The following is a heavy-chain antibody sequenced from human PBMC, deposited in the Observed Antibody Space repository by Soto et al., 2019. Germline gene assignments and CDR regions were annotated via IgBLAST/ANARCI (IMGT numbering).Heavy chain of an antibody. CDR2: IYYSGST. CDR3: ARGGTSYYYDSSGYFFDY. Sequence: TLSLTCTVSGGSISSADYYWSWIRQPPGKGLEWIGYIYYSGSTYYNPSLKSRVTISVDTSKNQFSLKLSSVTAADTAVYYCARGGTSYYYDSSGYFFDYWGQGTLVTVSS. V-gene: IGHV4-30-4*01. J-gene: IGHJ4*02. D-gene: IGHD3-22*01. CDR1: GGSISSADYY.